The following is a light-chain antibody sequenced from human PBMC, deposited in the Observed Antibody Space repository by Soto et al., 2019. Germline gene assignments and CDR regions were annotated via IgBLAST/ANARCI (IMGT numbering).Light chain of an antibody. CDR3: QQYNTSPQT. CDR1: QSVSSN. Sequence: EIVMTQSPATLSVFPGERATLSCRASQSVSSNLAWYQQQPGQAPRPLMYGASTRATGIPVRFSGSGSGTEFTLTISSLQSEDFAVYYCQQYNTSPQTFDQGTKVEIK. V-gene: IGKV3-15*01. J-gene: IGKJ1*01. CDR2: GAS.